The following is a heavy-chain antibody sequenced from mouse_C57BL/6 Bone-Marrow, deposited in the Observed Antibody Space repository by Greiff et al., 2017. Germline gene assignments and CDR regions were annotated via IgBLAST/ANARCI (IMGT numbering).Heavy chain of an antibody. CDR3: ASLRWDYWYFDV. CDR1: GYSITSGYD. CDR2: ISYSGST. D-gene: IGHD1-1*01. J-gene: IGHJ1*03. Sequence: EVHLVESGPGMGKPSQSLSLTCTVTGYSITSGYDWHWIRHFPGNKLEWMGYISYSGSTNYNPSLKSRISITHDTSKNHFFLKLNSVTTEDTATYYCASLRWDYWYFDVWGTGTTVTVSS. V-gene: IGHV3-1*01.